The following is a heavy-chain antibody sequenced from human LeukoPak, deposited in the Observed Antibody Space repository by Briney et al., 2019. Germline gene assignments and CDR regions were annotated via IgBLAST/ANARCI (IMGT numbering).Heavy chain of an antibody. CDR3: ARAVTYYYDSSGYYSHPNDAFDI. J-gene: IGHJ3*02. CDR1: GYTFTGYY. CDR2: INPNSGGT. V-gene: IGHV1-2*02. D-gene: IGHD3-22*01. Sequence: ASVKVSCKASGYTFTGYYMHWVRQAPGQGLEWMGWINPNSGGTNYAQKFQGRVTMTRDTSISTAYMELSRLRSDDTAVYYCARAVTYYYDSSGYYSHPNDAFDIWGQGTMVTVSS.